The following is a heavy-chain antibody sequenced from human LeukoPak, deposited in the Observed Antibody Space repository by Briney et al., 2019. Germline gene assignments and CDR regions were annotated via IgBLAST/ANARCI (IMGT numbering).Heavy chain of an antibody. D-gene: IGHD2/OR15-2a*01. CDR2: MWSDGSNK. Sequence: RSLRLSCAASGFTSSSYDMHWVRQAPGKGLEWVAVMWSDGSNKYHADSVKGRFTISRDNSKNTLYLQMNSLRAEDTAVYYCARNSALDYWGQGTLVTVSS. CDR1: GFTSSSYD. V-gene: IGHV3-33*01. CDR3: ARNSALDY. J-gene: IGHJ4*02.